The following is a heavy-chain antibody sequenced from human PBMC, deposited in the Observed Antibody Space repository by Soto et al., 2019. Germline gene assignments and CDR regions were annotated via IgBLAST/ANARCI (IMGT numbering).Heavy chain of an antibody. CDR1: GFSLRTSGVG. Sequence: QITLKESGPTLVKPTQTLTLTCIFSGFSLRTSGVGVGWIRQPPGKALEWLGFIYWNDDKRYSPSLKSRLTITKDTSKNPVFLTMTNMDPGDTATYYCAKSGSSGWYGWFDPWGQGTLVTVSS. CDR3: AKSGSSGWYGWFDP. CDR2: IYWNDDK. V-gene: IGHV2-5*01. J-gene: IGHJ5*02. D-gene: IGHD6-19*01.